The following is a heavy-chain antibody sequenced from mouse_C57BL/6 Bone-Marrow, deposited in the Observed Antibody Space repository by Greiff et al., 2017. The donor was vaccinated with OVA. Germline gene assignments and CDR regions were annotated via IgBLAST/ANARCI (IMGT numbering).Heavy chain of an antibody. V-gene: IGHV2-3*01. CDR3: AKPRDGYRMDY. Sequence: VKLMESGPGLVAPSQCLSITCTVSGFSFTSYGVSWVRQPPGKGLEWLGVIWGDGSTNYHSALISRLTISKDNSKSQVFLKLNSLQTDDTATYYCAKPRDGYRMDYWGQGTSVTVSS. CDR2: IWGDGST. D-gene: IGHD2-3*01. CDR1: GFSFTSYG. J-gene: IGHJ4*01.